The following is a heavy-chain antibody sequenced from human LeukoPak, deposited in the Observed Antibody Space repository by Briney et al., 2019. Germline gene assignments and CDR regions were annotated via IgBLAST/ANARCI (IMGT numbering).Heavy chain of an antibody. CDR2: ISGSGGST. V-gene: IGHV3-23*01. CDR1: GFTSSSYA. CDR3: AKGITIFGVVRAGYGMDV. D-gene: IGHD3-3*01. Sequence: GGSLRLSCAASGFTSSSYAMSWVRQAPGKGLEWVSAISGSGGSTYYADSVKGRFTISRDNSKNTLYLQMNSLRAEDTAVYYCAKGITIFGVVRAGYGMDVWGQGTTVTVSS. J-gene: IGHJ6*02.